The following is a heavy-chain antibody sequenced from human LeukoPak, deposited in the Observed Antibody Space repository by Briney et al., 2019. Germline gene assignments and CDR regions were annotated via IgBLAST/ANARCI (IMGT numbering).Heavy chain of an antibody. CDR1: GYTFSSYY. J-gene: IGHJ3*02. V-gene: IGHV1-46*01. CDR3: ARVNPHRPYYYDQRGAFDI. CDR2: ISPSGSST. D-gene: IGHD3-22*01. Sequence: GASVKVSCKASGYTFSSYYMHWVRQAPGQGLEWMGIISPSGSSTSYAQKFQGRVTMTRDMSTSTAYMELSSLRSEDTAVYYCARVNPHRPYYYDQRGAFDIWGQGTMVTVSS.